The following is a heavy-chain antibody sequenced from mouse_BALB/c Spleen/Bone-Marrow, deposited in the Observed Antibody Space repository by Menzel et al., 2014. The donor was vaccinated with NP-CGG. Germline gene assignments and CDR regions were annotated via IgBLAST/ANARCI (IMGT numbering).Heavy chain of an antibody. CDR1: GFNIKDTY. J-gene: IGHJ4*01. Sequence: EVKLMESGAELVKSGASVKLSCTASGFNIKDTYMHWVKQRPEQGLEWIGRIDPANGNTKYDPKFQGKATITADTSSNTAYLQLSSLTSEDTAVYFCARAYYGNYPYAMDYWGQGTSVTVSS. CDR2: IDPANGNT. D-gene: IGHD2-10*01. V-gene: IGHV14-3*02. CDR3: ARAYYGNYPYAMDY.